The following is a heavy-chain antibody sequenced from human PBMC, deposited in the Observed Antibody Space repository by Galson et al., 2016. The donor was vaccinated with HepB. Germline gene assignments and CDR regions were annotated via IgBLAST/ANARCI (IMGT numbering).Heavy chain of an antibody. CDR3: AKVAEGRFWAEYYFDY. J-gene: IGHJ4*02. Sequence: SLRLSCATSGFAFDDYAMSWVRQAPGKGLEWVSSITGTGAHTYYPVSVKGRFTISRDNSKNTFYLQMTNLRVEDTAVYFCAKVAEGRFWAEYYFDYWGQGTPVTVSS. V-gene: IGHV3-23*01. CDR1: GFAFDDYA. CDR2: ITGTGAHT. D-gene: IGHD6-6*01.